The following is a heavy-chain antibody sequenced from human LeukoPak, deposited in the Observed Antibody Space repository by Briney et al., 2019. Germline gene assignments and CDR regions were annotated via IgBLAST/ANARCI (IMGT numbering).Heavy chain of an antibody. CDR2: ISSSGNT. CDR3: ARDRGELYDY. V-gene: IGHV4-4*07. J-gene: IGHJ4*02. CDR1: GASISDYY. D-gene: IGHD3-10*01. Sequence: KPSETLSLTCTVSGASISDYYWSWIRQPAGKGLEWIGRISSSGNTNYNPSLKSRVTVSVDTSKNQFSLKLSSVTAADTAVYYCARDRGELYDYWGQGTLATVSS.